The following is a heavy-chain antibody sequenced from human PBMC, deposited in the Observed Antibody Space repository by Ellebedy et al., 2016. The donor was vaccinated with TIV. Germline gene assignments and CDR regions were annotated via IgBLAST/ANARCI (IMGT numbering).Heavy chain of an antibody. CDR1: GGSFNGYY. V-gene: IGHV4-34*01. CDR2: INHSGST. CDR3: ARAIMTTYHFDY. J-gene: IGHJ4*02. D-gene: IGHD4-11*01. Sequence: SETLSLTXAVYGGSFNGYYWSWIRQPPGKGLEWIGEINHSGSTNYNPSLKSRATISEDTSKKQLSLNLSSVTAADTAVYYCARAIMTTYHFDYWGQGTLVTVSS.